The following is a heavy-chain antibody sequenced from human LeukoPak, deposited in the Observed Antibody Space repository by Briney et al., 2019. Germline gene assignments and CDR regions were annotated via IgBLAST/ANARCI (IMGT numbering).Heavy chain of an antibody. CDR2: IYYSGST. CDR1: GGSISSYY. D-gene: IGHD6-13*01. CDR3: ARGYSSSWYWFDP. V-gene: IGHV4-59*01. Sequence: TSETLSLTCTVSGGSISSYYRSWIRQPPGKGLEWIGYIYYSGSTNYNPSLKSRVTISVDTSKNQFSLKLSSVTAADTAVYYCARGYSSSWYWFDPWGQGTLVTVSS. J-gene: IGHJ5*02.